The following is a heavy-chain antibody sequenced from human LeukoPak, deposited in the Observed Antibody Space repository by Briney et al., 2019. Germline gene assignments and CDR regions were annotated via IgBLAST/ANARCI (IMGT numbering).Heavy chain of an antibody. CDR3: ARGGFLDPFDP. V-gene: IGHV4-59*01. Sequence: KPSETLSLTCSVSGGSISSYYWNWIRQPPGKGLEWIGYLHYSGRTNYNPSLKSRVTISVDTSKNQFSLKLSSVTAADTAVYYCARGGFLDPFDPWGQRTLVTVSS. CDR2: LHYSGRT. D-gene: IGHD1-1*01. J-gene: IGHJ5*02. CDR1: GGSISSYY.